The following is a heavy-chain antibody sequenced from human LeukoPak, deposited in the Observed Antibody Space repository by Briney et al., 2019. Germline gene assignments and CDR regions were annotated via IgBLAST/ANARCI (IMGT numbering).Heavy chain of an antibody. Sequence: PGGSLRLSCAASGFTFSSYEMNWVRQAPGKGLEWVSAISGSGGSTYYADSVKGRFTISRDNSKNTLYLQMNSLRAEDTALYHCARRRSLDAFDIWGQGTMVTVSS. J-gene: IGHJ3*02. CDR3: ARRRSLDAFDI. CDR1: GFTFSSYE. CDR2: ISGSGGST. V-gene: IGHV3-23*01.